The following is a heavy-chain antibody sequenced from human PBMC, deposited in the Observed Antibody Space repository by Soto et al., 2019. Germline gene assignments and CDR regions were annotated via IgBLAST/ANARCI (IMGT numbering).Heavy chain of an antibody. CDR2: IYHSGST. V-gene: IGHV4-30-2*01. J-gene: IGHJ4*02. CDR1: GGSISRGGYS. Sequence: QLQLQESGSGLVKPSQTLSLTCAVSGGSISRGGYSWSWIRQPPGKGLEWIGYIYHSGSTYYNPSLKSRVTISVDRSKKPFALKLSSVTAADTAVYYCARGGDDSSGSFDYWGQGTLVTDSS. CDR3: ARGGDDSSGSFDY. D-gene: IGHD3-22*01.